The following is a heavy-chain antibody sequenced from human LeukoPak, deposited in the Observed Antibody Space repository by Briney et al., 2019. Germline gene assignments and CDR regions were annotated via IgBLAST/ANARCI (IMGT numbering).Heavy chain of an antibody. J-gene: IGHJ4*02. Sequence: GGCLRLSCAASGFTFSSYSMNWVRQAPGKGLEWVSGINWNGGSTGYADSVKGRFTISRDNAKNSLYLQMNSLRAEDTALYYCARAGYTYVSPMTDYWGQGTLVTVSS. CDR1: GFTFSSYS. CDR2: INWNGGST. V-gene: IGHV3-20*04. CDR3: ARAGYTYVSPMTDY. D-gene: IGHD5-18*01.